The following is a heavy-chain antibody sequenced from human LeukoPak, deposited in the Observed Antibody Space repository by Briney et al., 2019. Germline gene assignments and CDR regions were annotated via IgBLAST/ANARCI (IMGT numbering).Heavy chain of an antibody. J-gene: IGHJ6*02. CDR2: LSGSGGTT. CDR1: GFTFSSYA. Sequence: PGESLRLSCAGSGFTFSSYAMSWVRQAPGKGLEWVSTLSGSGGTTYYADSVKGRFTISRDNAKNTLYLQMSSLRAEDTALYYCAKDCRSRSFSNRGAYYGMDVWGQGTTVTVSS. V-gene: IGHV3-23*01. D-gene: IGHD1-26*01. CDR3: AKDCRSRSFSNRGAYYGMDV.